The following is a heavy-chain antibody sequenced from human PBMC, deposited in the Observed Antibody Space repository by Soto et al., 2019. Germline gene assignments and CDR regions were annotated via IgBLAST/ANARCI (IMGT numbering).Heavy chain of an antibody. CDR3: ARDYYDFWSGYSPKHNWFDP. D-gene: IGHD3-3*01. CDR1: GYTFTSYA. J-gene: IGHJ5*02. Sequence: QVQLVQSGAEVKKPGASVKVSCKASGYTFTSYAMHWVRQAPGQRLEWMGWINAGNGNTKYSQKFQGRVTITRDTSASTAYMELSSLRSGDTAVYYCARDYYDFWSGYSPKHNWFDPWGQGTLVTVSS. V-gene: IGHV1-3*01. CDR2: INAGNGNT.